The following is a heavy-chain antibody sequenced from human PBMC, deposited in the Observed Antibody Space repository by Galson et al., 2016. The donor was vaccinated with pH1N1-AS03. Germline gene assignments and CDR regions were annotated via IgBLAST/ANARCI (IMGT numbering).Heavy chain of an antibody. V-gene: IGHV3-30*07. CDR3: TRCIDIFDHLYYYAMDV. CDR2: ISYDGGKK. D-gene: IGHD3-9*01. Sequence: SLRLSCAASGFIFTTYAMNWVRQAPGKGLEWVSLISYDGGKKSYTESVKGRFTISRDNSNNTLYLQMNSLRAEDTAIYYCTRCIDIFDHLYYYAMDVWGQGTTVTVSS. CDR1: GFIFTTYA. J-gene: IGHJ6*02.